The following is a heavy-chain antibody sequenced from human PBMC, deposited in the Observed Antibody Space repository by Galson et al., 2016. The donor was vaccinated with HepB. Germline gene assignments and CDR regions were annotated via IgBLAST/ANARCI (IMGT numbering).Heavy chain of an antibody. J-gene: IGHJ4*02. D-gene: IGHD2-15*01. CDR3: AKGDAVVAAVDY. CDR2: INHRGIT. CDR1: GVSLNGYY. Sequence: SETLSLTCGVSGVSLNGYYWNWLRQIPGKGLEWIGKINHRGITKDNPAFEGRLTMSVDTSKNQVSLNLKSVTAADTAIYYWAKGDAVVAAVDYWGPGKLVTVSS. V-gene: IGHV4-34*01.